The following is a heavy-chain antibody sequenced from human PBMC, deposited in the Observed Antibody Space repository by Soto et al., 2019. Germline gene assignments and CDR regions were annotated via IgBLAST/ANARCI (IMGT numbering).Heavy chain of an antibody. CDR2: IXYSGSX. V-gene: IGHV4-59*01. CDR1: RDSIKSYY. D-gene: IGHD3-3*01. J-gene: IGHJ4*02. CDR3: GRARSAYSRGVGY. Sequence: TXXTLSLTCTVSRDSIKSYYSNWFRQPPGRGLEWIGYIXYSGSXNYNTYIKSRXXMSVDQSXXQFYMKLNSVTAAETAMYYCGRARSAYSRGVGYWGQGSLVTVSS.